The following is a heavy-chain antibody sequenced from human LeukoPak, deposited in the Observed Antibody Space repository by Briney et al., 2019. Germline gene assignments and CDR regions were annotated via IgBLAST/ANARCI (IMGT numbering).Heavy chain of an antibody. CDR3: AKDQRPGIVGTFDY. V-gene: IGHV3-23*01. CDR2: ISGSGGST. D-gene: IGHD5-12*01. Sequence: GGSLRPSCAASGFTVSSNFMSWVRQAPGKGLEWVSAISGSGGSTYYADSVKGRFTISRDNSKNTLYLQMNSLRAEDTAVYYCAKDQRPGIVGTFDYWGQGTLVTVSS. J-gene: IGHJ4*02. CDR1: GFTVSSNF.